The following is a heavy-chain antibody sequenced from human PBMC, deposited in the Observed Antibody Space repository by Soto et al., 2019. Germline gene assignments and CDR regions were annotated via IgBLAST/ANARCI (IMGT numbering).Heavy chain of an antibody. CDR3: ALGGYNYGRPFDF. D-gene: IGHD5-18*01. J-gene: IGHJ4*02. CDR1: GVSVTNFH. V-gene: IGHV4-59*02. Sequence: SETLSLTCNVSGVSVTNFHLSWVRQPPGKWLEWVGYIHYSGNYNNHSLTIRVSMPLDKSKNHFSLHLKSVADADTALYFCALGGYNYGRPFDFWGQGTRVTVSS. CDR2: IHYSGN.